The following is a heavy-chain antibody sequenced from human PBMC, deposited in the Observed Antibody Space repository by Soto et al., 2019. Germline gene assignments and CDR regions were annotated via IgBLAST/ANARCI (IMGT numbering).Heavy chain of an antibody. D-gene: IGHD2-15*01. CDR3: AHSSRGVVVAATPPRWFDP. CDR1: GFSLSTSGVG. J-gene: IGHJ5*02. V-gene: IGHV2-5*02. CDR2: IYWDDDK. Sequence: QITLKESGPTLVKPTQTLTLTCTFSGFSLSTSGVGVGWIRQPPGKALEWLALIYWDDDKRYSPSLKSRLTITKDPSKNQVVLTMTNMDPVDTATYYCAHSSRGVVVAATPPRWFDPWGQGTLVTVSS.